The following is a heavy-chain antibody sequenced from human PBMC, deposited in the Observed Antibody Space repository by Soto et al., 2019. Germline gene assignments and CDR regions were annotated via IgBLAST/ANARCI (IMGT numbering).Heavy chain of an antibody. CDR3: VRVVVVAAPENWFDP. J-gene: IGHJ5*02. D-gene: IGHD2-15*01. Sequence: SETLSLTCTVSGGSISSGGYYWSWIRQHPGKGLEWIGYIYYSGSTYYNPSLKSRVTISVDTSKNQFSLKLSSVTAADTAVYYCVRVVVVAAPENWFDPWGQGTLVTVSS. CDR2: IYYSGST. CDR1: GGSISSGGYY. V-gene: IGHV4-31*03.